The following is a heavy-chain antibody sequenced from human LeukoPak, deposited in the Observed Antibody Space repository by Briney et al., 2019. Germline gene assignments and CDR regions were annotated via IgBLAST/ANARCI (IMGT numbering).Heavy chain of an antibody. D-gene: IGHD2-2*01. CDR1: GRSFSGYY. J-gene: IGHJ4*02. Sequence: SSETLSLTCAVYGRSFSGYYWSWIRQPPGEGLECIGEINHSGSTNYNPSLKSRVTISVDTSKNQFSLKLSSVTAADTAVYYCAGFEEYCSSTSCYALDYWGQGTLVTVSS. V-gene: IGHV4-34*01. CDR2: INHSGST. CDR3: AGFEEYCSSTSCYALDY.